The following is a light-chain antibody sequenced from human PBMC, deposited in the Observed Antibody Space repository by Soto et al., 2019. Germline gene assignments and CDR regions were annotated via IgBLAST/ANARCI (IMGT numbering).Light chain of an antibody. CDR2: IAS. J-gene: IGKJ4*01. CDR1: QGIRNY. V-gene: IGKV1-9*01. CDR3: QYLNSFPLT. Sequence: IQLTQSPSSLSASVGDRVTITCRASQGIRNYLAWYQQKPGKAPNLLIYIASTLQGGVPSRFSGSGSGTDFSLTISSLQPEDVATYYCQYLNSFPLTFGGGPKVELK.